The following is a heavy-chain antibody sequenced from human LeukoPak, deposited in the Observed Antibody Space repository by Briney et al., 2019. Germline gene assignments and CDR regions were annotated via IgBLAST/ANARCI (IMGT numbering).Heavy chain of an antibody. J-gene: IGHJ3*02. CDR1: GGSISSYY. CDR3: ARDSDAGLRDAFDI. D-gene: IGHD4-17*01. Sequence: SETLSLTCTDSGGSISSYYCSWIRQPPGKGLEWIGYIYYSGIINYNPALKSRVTISVDTSKNQFSLKLSSATAADTAVYYCARDSDAGLRDAFDIWGQGTMVTVSS. V-gene: IGHV4-59*12. CDR2: IYYSGII.